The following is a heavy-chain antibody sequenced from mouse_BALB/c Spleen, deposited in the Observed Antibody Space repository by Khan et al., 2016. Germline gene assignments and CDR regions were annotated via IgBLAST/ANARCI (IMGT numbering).Heavy chain of an antibody. V-gene: IGHV4-1*02. CDR1: GFDFSRYW. J-gene: IGHJ3*01. D-gene: IGHD2-14*01. CDR3: AREGRYDGSCFAY. Sequence: EVKLLESGGGLVQPGGSLKLSCAASGFDFSRYWMSWVRQAPGKGLEWIGEINPDSSTINYTPSLKDKFIISRDNAKNTLYLQMSKVRSEDTALYYCAREGRYDGSCFAYWGQGTLVTVSA. CDR2: INPDSSTI.